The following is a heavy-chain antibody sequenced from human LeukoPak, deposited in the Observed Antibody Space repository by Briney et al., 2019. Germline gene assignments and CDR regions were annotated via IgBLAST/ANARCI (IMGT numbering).Heavy chain of an antibody. CDR2: ISDSGGTI. V-gene: IGHV3-11*04. CDR1: GFSFSDHY. CDR3: TKEGLPSGSSWSAWFDP. D-gene: IGHD3-10*01. J-gene: IGHJ5*02. Sequence: GGSLRLSCAASGFSFSDHYMTWIRQAPGKGLEWISYISDSGGTIYYAASVKGRFTVSRDNAKNSLYLQMNSLRAEDTAVYYCTKEGLPSGSSWSAWFDPWGQGTLVTVSS.